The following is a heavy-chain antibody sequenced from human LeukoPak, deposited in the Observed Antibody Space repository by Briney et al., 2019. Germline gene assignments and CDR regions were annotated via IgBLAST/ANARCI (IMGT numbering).Heavy chain of an antibody. V-gene: IGHV4-39*07. Sequence: PSETLSLTCTVSGDSLSSSSHYCGWIRRSPGKGLEWIGSMYYRGSTYYNPSLKSRVTISVDTSKNQFSLNLSSVTAADTAVYYCARAGTPIVRLIMDYWGQGILVTVSS. J-gene: IGHJ4*02. CDR3: ARAGTPIVRLIMDY. D-gene: IGHD2/OR15-2a*01. CDR1: GDSLSSSSHY. CDR2: MYYRGST.